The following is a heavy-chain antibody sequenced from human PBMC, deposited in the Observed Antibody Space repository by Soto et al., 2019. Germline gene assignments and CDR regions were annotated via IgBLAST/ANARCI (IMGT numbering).Heavy chain of an antibody. V-gene: IGHV4-4*02. J-gene: IGHJ4*02. CDR3: TRDSRAGYSLAY. D-gene: IGHD5-18*01. CDR2: IHHSWGT. Sequence: SETLSLTCAISGDSISAGDWWSWVRQAPGKGLEWIGEIHHSWGTNYNPSLKSRITISLDRSKIQVSLELSSVTAADTAVYYCTRDSRAGYSLAYWGQGMLVTVSS. CDR1: GDSISAGDW.